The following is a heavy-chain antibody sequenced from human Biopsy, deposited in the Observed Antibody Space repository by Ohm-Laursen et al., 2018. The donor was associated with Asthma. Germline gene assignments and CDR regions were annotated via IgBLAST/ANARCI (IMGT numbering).Heavy chain of an antibody. CDR2: IYYSGST. V-gene: IGHV4-31*03. D-gene: IGHD4-17*01. CDR3: ARTTYGHDGFDP. J-gene: IGHJ5*02. CDR1: GGSINIGDYY. Sequence: SETLSLTCTVSGGSINIGDYYWSWIRQHPVKGLEWIGHIYYSGSTYYNPSLKSRVSISLDTSKNQFSLSLTPVTAADTAVYYGARTTYGHDGFDPWGQGTLVTASS.